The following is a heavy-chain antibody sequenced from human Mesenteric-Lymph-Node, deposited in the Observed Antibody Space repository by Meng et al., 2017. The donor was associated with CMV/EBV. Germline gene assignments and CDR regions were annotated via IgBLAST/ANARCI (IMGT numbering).Heavy chain of an antibody. D-gene: IGHD5-18*01. CDR3: ARGPRGYSYGRQTGSYFQH. Sequence: SFSGYCWGWFRRPPGKGLEWIGLIHHSGSTYYNPSLNIRVTISVDTSKVQFSLKLSSVTAADTAVYYCARGPRGYSYGRQTGSYFQHWGQGTLVTVSS. CDR2: IHHSGST. CDR1: SFSGYC. J-gene: IGHJ1*01. V-gene: IGHV4-34*01.